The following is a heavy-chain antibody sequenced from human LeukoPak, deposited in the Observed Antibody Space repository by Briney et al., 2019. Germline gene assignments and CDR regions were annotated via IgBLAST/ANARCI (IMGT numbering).Heavy chain of an antibody. Sequence: PGGSLRLSCAASGFTFAIYAMTWVRQAPGKGLEWVSGISGDGGSTHYAESVKGRFTISRDNSQNTLFLQMNSLRVEDPATYSCAKDSYVSGRPLHTFDVWGQGTMVTVSS. J-gene: IGHJ3*01. V-gene: IGHV3-23*01. CDR3: AKDSYVSGRPLHTFDV. CDR1: GFTFAIYA. D-gene: IGHD3-10*01. CDR2: ISGDGGST.